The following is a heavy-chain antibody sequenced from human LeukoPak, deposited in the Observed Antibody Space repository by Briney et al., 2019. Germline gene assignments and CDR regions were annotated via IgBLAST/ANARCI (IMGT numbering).Heavy chain of an antibody. CDR1: GFTFSEHY. CDR2: IRNKANRYTT. D-gene: IGHD3-9*01. V-gene: IGHV3-72*01. Sequence: GGSLRLSCAASGFTFSEHYMDWVRQAPGKGLEWVGRIRNKANRYTTEYGASVKGRFTISRDDSKNSVYLQVNSLKTEDPAVYYCATSNYDILTGYRRDAFDIWGQGTVVTVSS. J-gene: IGHJ3*02. CDR3: ATSNYDILTGYRRDAFDI.